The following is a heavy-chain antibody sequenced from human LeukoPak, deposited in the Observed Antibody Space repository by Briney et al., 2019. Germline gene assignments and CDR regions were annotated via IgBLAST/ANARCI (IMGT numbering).Heavy chain of an antibody. CDR3: ARGSYNPFDY. CDR1: GFTFSTYA. D-gene: IGHD3-16*01. J-gene: IGHJ4*02. Sequence: GGSLRLSCAASGFTFSTYAMSWVRQAPGKGLEWVSGISDSGDSTNYADSVKGRFTISRDNSKNTQYLQMNSLRAEDTAVYYCARGSYNPFDYWGQGTLVTVSS. CDR2: ISDSGDST. V-gene: IGHV3-23*01.